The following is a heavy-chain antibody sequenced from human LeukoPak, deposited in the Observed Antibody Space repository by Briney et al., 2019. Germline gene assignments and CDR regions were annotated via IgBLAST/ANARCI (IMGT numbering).Heavy chain of an antibody. CDR3: AKSDPYGDSLIEI. CDR2: ISYTGGTI. V-gene: IGHV3-48*03. D-gene: IGHD4-17*01. Sequence: PGGSLRLSCAASGFTFSGYAMNWVRQAPGKGLEWLSHISYTGGTIYYADSVKRRLTVSRDNAKNSLYLQMNSLRAEDTAVYYCAKSDPYGDSLIEIWGQGALVTVSS. CDR1: GFTFSGYA. J-gene: IGHJ4*02.